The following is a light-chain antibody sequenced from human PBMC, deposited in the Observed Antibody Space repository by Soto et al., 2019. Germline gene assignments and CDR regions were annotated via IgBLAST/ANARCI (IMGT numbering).Light chain of an antibody. CDR2: GAS. CDR3: QQLNSYPT. V-gene: IGKV1-9*01. CDR1: QDINSY. J-gene: IGKJ4*01. Sequence: DVQLTQSPSFLSASVGARVTFTFRASQDINSYLAWYQQKPGKAPKLLIYGASRLQNGVPSRLSGSGSGTEFTLTVSSLQPEDFATYYCQQLNSYPTFGGGTKVEIK.